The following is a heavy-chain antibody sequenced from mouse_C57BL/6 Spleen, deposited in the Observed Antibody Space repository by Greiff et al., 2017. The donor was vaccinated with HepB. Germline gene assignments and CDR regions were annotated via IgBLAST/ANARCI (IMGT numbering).Heavy chain of an antibody. CDR3: ARRDYGSSFDY. D-gene: IGHD1-1*01. Sequence: VKLVESGAELVKPGASVKISCKASGYAFSSYWMNWVKQRPGKGLEWIGQIYPGDGDTNYNGKFKGKATLTAAKSSSTAYMQISSLTAEDSAVYFSARRDYGSSFDYWGQGTTLTVSS. CDR1: GYAFSSYW. V-gene: IGHV1-80*01. J-gene: IGHJ2*01. CDR2: IYPGDGDT.